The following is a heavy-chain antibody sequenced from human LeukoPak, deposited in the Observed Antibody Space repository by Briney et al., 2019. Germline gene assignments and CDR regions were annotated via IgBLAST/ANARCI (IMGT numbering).Heavy chain of an antibody. Sequence: GGSLRLSCAASGFTFSSYGMHWVRQAPGKGLEWVSSISSSSSYIYYADSVKGRFTISRDNAKNSLYLQMNSLRAEDTAVYYCARGTVVTPSGDYWGQGTLVTVSS. J-gene: IGHJ4*02. V-gene: IGHV3-21*01. D-gene: IGHD4-23*01. CDR1: GFTFSSYG. CDR2: ISSSSSYI. CDR3: ARGTVVTPSGDY.